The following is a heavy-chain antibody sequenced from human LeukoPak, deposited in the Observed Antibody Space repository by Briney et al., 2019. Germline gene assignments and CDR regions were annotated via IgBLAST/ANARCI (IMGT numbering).Heavy chain of an antibody. CDR2: IYHTGNT. D-gene: IGHD6-19*01. Sequence: SETLSLTCTVSGVSLSRGGYSWTWIRQPPRKGLEWIGDIYHTGNTNYNPSLKSRFTISVDAAKNQVSLRLTSVTAADTAVYYCARGRYSSGWYKEKTWFDPWGQGILVTVSS. CDR1: GVSLSRGGYS. CDR3: ARGRYSSGWYKEKTWFDP. V-gene: IGHV4-30-4*07. J-gene: IGHJ5*02.